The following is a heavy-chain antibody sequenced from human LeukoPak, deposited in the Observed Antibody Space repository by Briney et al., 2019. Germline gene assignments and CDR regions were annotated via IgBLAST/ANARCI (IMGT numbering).Heavy chain of an antibody. CDR2: FDPEDGET. Sequence: ASVKVSCKVSGYTLTELSMHWVRQAPGKGLEWMGGFDPEDGETIYAQKFQGRVTMTTDTSTSTAYMELRSLRSDDTAVYYCAKDDAFDIWGQGTMVTVSS. J-gene: IGHJ3*02. V-gene: IGHV1-24*01. CDR3: AKDDAFDI. CDR1: GYTLTELS.